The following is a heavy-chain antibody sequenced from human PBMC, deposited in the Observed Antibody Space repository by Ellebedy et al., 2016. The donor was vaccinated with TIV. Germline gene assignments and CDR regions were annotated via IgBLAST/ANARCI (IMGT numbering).Heavy chain of an antibody. CDR3: ARGYHDTSGYYHRYDY. CDR1: GGTFSSSA. V-gene: IGHV1-69*06. CDR2: IIPIFGTA. D-gene: IGHD3-22*01. J-gene: IGHJ4*02. Sequence: AASVKVSCKASGGTFSSSAITWVRQAPGQGLEWMGGIIPIFGTANYAQKFKGRLTITADKSTSIAYMELTSLRSEDTAVYYCARGYHDTSGYYHRYDYWGQGTLVIVSS.